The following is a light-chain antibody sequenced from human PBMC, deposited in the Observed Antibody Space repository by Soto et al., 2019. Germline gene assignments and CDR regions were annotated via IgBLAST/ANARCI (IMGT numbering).Light chain of an antibody. CDR2: DVS. J-gene: IGLJ1*01. Sequence: QSALAQPRSVSGSPGQSVTISCTGTSSDVGGYNYVSWYQQHPGKAPKLMIYDVSQRPSGVPDRFSGSKSGNTASLTISGLQSEDEAHYYCCSYAGSYTYVFGTGTKVTVL. CDR1: SSDVGGYNY. V-gene: IGLV2-11*01. CDR3: CSYAGSYTYV.